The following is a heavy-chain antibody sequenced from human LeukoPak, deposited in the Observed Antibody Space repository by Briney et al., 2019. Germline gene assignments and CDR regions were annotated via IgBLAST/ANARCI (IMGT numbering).Heavy chain of an antibody. CDR2: IIPIIGTA. J-gene: IGHJ4*02. V-gene: IGHV1-69*13. CDR1: GGTFSSYA. Sequence: ASVKVSCKTSGGTFSSYAISWVRQAPGQGLEWMGGIIPIIGTANYAQKFQGRVTITADESTSTAYMELSSLRSEDTAVYYCAREATYYYDSSGYYDFDYWGQGTLVTVSS. D-gene: IGHD3-22*01. CDR3: AREATYYYDSSGYYDFDY.